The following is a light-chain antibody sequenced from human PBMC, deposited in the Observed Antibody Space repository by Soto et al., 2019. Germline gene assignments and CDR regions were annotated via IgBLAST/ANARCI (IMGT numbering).Light chain of an antibody. CDR2: GAS. CDR3: QSYNDWPFT. J-gene: IGKJ2*01. V-gene: IGKV3-15*01. Sequence: EIVMTQSPATLSVSPGERVTLSCRASESLSTYLAWYQQKPGQAPRLLIYGASTKATGIPARFSGRRSATDFTLTISRLQSEDFAVYYCQSYNDWPFTFGQGTKLEI. CDR1: ESLSTY.